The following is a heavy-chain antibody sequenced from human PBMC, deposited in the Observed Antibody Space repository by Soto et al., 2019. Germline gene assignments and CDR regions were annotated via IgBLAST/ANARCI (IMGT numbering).Heavy chain of an antibody. CDR3: ARTDGSSGYYGLYYFDY. CDR2: IIPIFGTA. J-gene: IGHJ4*02. V-gene: IGHV1-69*01. Sequence: QVQLVQSGAEVKKPGSSVKVSCKASGGTSSSYAISWVRQAPGQGLEWMGGIIPIFGTANYAQKFQGRVTITADESTSTAYMELSSLRSEDTAVYYCARTDGSSGYYGLYYFDYWGQGTLVTVSS. D-gene: IGHD3-22*01. CDR1: GGTSSSYA.